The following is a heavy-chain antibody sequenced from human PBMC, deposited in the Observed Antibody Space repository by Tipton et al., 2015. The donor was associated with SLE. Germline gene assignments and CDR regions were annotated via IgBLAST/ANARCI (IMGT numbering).Heavy chain of an antibody. J-gene: IGHJ4*02. CDR3: ARDNPPVAGMGN. Sequence: GSLRLSCEASGFTFSTYWMHWVRQAPGKGLEWVSSISSSSSYIYYADSVKGRFTISRDNAKNSLYLQMNSLRAEDTAVYYCARDNPPVAGMGNWGQGTLVTVSS. CDR1: GFTFSTYW. V-gene: IGHV3-21*01. CDR2: ISSSSSYI. D-gene: IGHD6-19*01.